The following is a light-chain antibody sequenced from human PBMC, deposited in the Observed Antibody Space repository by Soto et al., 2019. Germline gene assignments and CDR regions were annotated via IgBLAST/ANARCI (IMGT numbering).Light chain of an antibody. CDR1: QGIAND. CDR2: AAS. J-gene: IGKJ1*01. CDR3: LQDYTYPWT. V-gene: IGKV1-6*01. Sequence: AIQMTQSPSSLSASVGDRVTITCQASQGIANDLGWYQQKPGKAPKLLIYAASSLQSGVPSRFSGSGSGTDFTLTISSLQPEDFATYYCLQDYTYPWTFGQGTKVEIK.